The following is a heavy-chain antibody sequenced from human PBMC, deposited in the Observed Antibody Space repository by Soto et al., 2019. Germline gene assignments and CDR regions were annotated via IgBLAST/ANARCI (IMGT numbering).Heavy chain of an antibody. CDR1: GGSVSSYY. CDR2: IYYSGST. J-gene: IGHJ4*02. D-gene: IGHD4-4*01. Sequence: PSETLSLTCTVSGGSVSSYYWSWIRQPPGKGLEWIGYIYYSGSTKYNPSLKSRVTMSVDTSNNQFTLKVSSVTAADTAVYYCARHSNRNYGLYYFEYWGLGALVTVSS. CDR3: ARHSNRNYGLYYFEY. V-gene: IGHV4-59*08.